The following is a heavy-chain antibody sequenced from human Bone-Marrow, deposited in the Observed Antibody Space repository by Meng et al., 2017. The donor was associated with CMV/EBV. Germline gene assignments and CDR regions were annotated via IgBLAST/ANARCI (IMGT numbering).Heavy chain of an antibody. CDR2: INSDGSRT. CDR3: ARDQGSSWYWGCSFDI. CDR1: GFTFSSYW. V-gene: IGHV3-74*01. D-gene: IGHD6-13*01. Sequence: GGSLRLSCAASGFTFSSYWMHWVRQAPGKGLVWVSRINSDGSRTSYADSVKCRFTISRDNAKNTPYLQMNSLRAEDTAVYYCARDQGSSWYWGCSFDIWGQGTMVTVSS. J-gene: IGHJ3*02.